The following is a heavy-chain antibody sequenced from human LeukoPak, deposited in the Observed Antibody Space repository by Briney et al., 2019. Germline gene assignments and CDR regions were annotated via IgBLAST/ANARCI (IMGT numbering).Heavy chain of an antibody. Sequence: PGGSLRLSCAASGFTFSTYAMSWVRQAPGKGLEWVSDISGSGGTIFYADSVKGRFTISRDNSKNMLYLQMNSLRAEDTAVYYCVKIWSSSGYEIFWGQGTLVTISS. CDR1: GFTFSTYA. CDR2: ISGSGGTI. CDR3: VKIWSSSGYEIF. V-gene: IGHV3-23*01. J-gene: IGHJ4*02. D-gene: IGHD3-22*01.